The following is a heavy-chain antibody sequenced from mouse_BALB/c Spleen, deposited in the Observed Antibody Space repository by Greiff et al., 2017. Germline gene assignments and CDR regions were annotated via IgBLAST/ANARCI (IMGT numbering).Heavy chain of an antibody. Sequence: QVQLKESGPGLVAPSQSLSITCTVSGFSLTGYGVNWVRQPPGKGLEWLGMIWGDGSTDYNTALKASLSISKDNSKSKVFLKMNSLQTDDTARYYCARGGIHLDYWGQGTTLTVSS. V-gene: IGHV2-6-7*01. CDR2: IWGDGST. CDR3: ARGGIHLDY. CDR1: GFSLTGYG. J-gene: IGHJ2*01.